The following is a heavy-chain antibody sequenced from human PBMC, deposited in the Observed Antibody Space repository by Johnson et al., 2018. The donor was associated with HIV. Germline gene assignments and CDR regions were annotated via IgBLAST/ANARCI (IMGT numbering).Heavy chain of an antibody. Sequence: QVQLVESGGGVVQPGTSLRLSCAASGFTFSHYAMHWVRQAPGKGLEWVAFIRYDGSNKYYADSVKGRFTISRDNSKNTLYLQMNSLRAEDTAVYYCARDITAARPSAFDIWGQGTMVTVSS. CDR3: ARDITAARPSAFDI. CDR1: GFTFSHYA. D-gene: IGHD6-6*01. CDR2: IRYDGSNK. J-gene: IGHJ3*02. V-gene: IGHV3-30*04.